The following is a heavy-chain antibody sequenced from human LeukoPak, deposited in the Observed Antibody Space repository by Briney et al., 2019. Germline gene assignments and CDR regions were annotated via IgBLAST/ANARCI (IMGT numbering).Heavy chain of an antibody. Sequence: GGSLRLSCAASGFTFSSYGMSWVRRAPGKGLEWVSAISGSGGSTYYADSVKGRFTISRDNSKNTLYLQINSLRAEDMALYYCAKSSDGSTSFDQWGQGTLVTVSS. D-gene: IGHD2-2*01. J-gene: IGHJ4*02. CDR1: GFTFSSYG. CDR2: ISGSGGST. CDR3: AKSSDGSTSFDQ. V-gene: IGHV3-23*01.